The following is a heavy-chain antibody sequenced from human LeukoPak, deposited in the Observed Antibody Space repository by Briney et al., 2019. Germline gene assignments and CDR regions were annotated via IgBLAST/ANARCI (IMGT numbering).Heavy chain of an antibody. D-gene: IGHD5-12*01. CDR1: GFTFSDYY. CDR3: ARSGTGYEKAFFDY. J-gene: IGHJ4*02. CDR2: ISISSSSNI. V-gene: IGHV3-11*06. Sequence: GGSLRLSCAASGFTFSDYYMRWIRQAPGRGLEWGSFISISSSSNINYADSVKGRFTISRDNATTSLYLQMNSLRAEDTAVYYCARSGTGYEKAFFDYWGQGTLVTVSS.